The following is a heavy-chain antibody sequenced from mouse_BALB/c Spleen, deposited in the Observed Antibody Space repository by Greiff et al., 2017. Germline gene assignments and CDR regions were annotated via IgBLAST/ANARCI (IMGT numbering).Heavy chain of an antibody. Sequence: QVQLKESGAELARPGASVKLSCKASGYTFTSYWMQWVKQRPGQGLEWIGAIYPGDGDTRYTQKFKGKATLTADKSSSTAYMQLSSLASEDSAVYYCARWGRRFAYWGQGTLVTVSA. CDR1: GYTFTSYW. CDR2: IYPGDGDT. J-gene: IGHJ3*01. D-gene: IGHD2-3*01. V-gene: IGHV1-87*01. CDR3: ARWGRRFAY.